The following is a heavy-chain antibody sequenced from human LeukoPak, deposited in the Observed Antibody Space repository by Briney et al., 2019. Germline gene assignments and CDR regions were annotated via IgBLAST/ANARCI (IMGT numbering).Heavy chain of an antibody. Sequence: PSETLSLTCSVSGDSISYFYWSWIRQAAGKGLEWIGRISSSGSTDYNASLKSRVSMSIDTSKNQLSLKVISVTAADTAIYYCARDDKRAFMIASRGARPYYFGSWGQGTLVTVSS. CDR2: ISSSGST. D-gene: IGHD3-16*01. V-gene: IGHV4-4*07. J-gene: IGHJ4*02. CDR3: ARDDKRAFMIASRGARPYYFGS. CDR1: GDSISYFY.